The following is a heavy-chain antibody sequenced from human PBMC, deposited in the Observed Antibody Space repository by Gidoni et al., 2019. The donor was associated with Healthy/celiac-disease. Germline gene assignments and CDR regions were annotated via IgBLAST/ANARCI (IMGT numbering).Heavy chain of an antibody. CDR3: AREDCSGGSCYPGSYNWFDP. CDR2: IWYDGSNK. CDR1: GFTFSSYG. V-gene: IGHV3-33*01. D-gene: IGHD2-15*01. J-gene: IGHJ5*02. Sequence: QVQLVESGGGVVQPGRSLRLSCAASGFTFSSYGMHWVRQAPGKGLEWVAVIWYDGSNKYYAAAVNGRFTISRDNSKNTLYLQMNSLRAEDTAVYYCAREDCSGGSCYPGSYNWFDPWGQGTLVTVSS.